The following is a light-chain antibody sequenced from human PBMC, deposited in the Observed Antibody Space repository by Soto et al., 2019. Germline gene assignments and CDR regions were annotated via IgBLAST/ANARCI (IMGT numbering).Light chain of an antibody. CDR2: KVS. Sequence: DVVMTQSPLALPVTLGQPASISCRSSQSLLYTDGKTYLNWFHQRPGQSPRRLIYKVSNRDSGVPDRFSGSGSGTDFTLKISRVEAEDVWVYYCMQGTYWPLTFGGGTKVEIK. CDR1: QSLLYTDGKTY. J-gene: IGKJ4*01. V-gene: IGKV2-30*01. CDR3: MQGTYWPLT.